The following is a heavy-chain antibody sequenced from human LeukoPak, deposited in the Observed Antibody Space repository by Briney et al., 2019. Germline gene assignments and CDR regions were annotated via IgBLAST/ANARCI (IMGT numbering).Heavy chain of an antibody. Sequence: GGSLRLSCAASGFTFSNYAMSWVRQAPGKGLEWVSGIRGSGSTTYYADSVKGRFTVSRDNSKNTVYLQMNSLRAEDTAVYYCVADIVVVPAALDAFDIWGQGTMVTVSS. CDR3: VADIVVVPAALDAFDI. V-gene: IGHV3-23*05. CDR1: GFTFSNYA. D-gene: IGHD2-2*01. J-gene: IGHJ3*02. CDR2: IRGSGSTT.